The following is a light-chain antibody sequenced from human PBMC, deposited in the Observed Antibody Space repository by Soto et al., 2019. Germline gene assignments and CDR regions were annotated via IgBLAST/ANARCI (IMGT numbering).Light chain of an antibody. Sequence: DSQMTQSPSSLSASVGYRFTITCRASQGISNYLAWYQQKPGKVPKLLVYAASTLHSGVPSRFSGSGSGTDFTLTISSLQSEDFAVYYCQQYNNWPRTFGQGTKGDIK. CDR1: QGISNY. J-gene: IGKJ1*01. CDR3: QQYNNWPRT. CDR2: AAS. V-gene: IGKV1-27*01.